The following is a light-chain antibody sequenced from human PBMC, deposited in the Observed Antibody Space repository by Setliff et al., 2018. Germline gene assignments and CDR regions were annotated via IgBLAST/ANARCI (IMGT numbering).Light chain of an antibody. CDR2: DVN. Sequence: ALAQPASVSGSPGQSITISCSGTSSDVGSYDLVSWYQQHPGTAPKLIISDVNNRPSGVSNRFSDSKSGNTASLTISGLQAEDEAAYYCCAYTGSSTYVFGTGTKGTVL. CDR1: SSDVGSYDL. J-gene: IGLJ1*01. CDR3: CAYTGSSTYV. V-gene: IGLV2-14*01.